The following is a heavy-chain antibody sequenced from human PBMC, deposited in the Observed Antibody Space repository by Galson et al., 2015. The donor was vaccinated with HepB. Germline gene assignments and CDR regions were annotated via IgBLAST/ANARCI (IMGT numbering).Heavy chain of an antibody. Sequence: SVKVSCKASGYTFTLHAMHWVRRAPGQKLEWMGYTTGANGYTRYSQKFQDRVTITRDTSATTDHMEVRSLTSEDTALYFCARDAGEGSGTYYADYWGQGSLVTVSS. V-gene: IGHV1-3*01. CDR3: ARDAGEGSGTYYADY. D-gene: IGHD3-10*01. CDR2: TTGANGYT. CDR1: GYTFTLHA. J-gene: IGHJ4*02.